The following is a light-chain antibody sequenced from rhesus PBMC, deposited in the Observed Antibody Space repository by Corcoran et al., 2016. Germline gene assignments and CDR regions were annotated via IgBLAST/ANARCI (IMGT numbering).Light chain of an antibody. CDR2: AAS. V-gene: IGKV1-33*01. Sequence: DIQMTQSPSSLSASVGDKVTITCRASQGISNALAWYQQQPGKAPKLLIYAASTLQGGVPSRFSGSGSGTDFTLTISRLPPDDFAVYFCQQRNSYPPTFGQGTKVEIK. CDR3: QQRNSYPPT. J-gene: IGKJ1*01. CDR1: QGISNA.